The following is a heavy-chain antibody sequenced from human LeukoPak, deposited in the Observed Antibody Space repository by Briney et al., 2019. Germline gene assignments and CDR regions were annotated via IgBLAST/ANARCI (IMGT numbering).Heavy chain of an antibody. CDR3: AREYSAFDY. Sequence: SETLSLTCTVSGDPISSYSNYKWSWIRQPPGKGLEWIGYIYYHGSTNYNPSPKSRVTFSVDTSKNQFPLKLSSVTAADTAVYYCAREYSAFDYWGQGTLVTVSS. V-gene: IGHV4-61*01. J-gene: IGHJ4*02. D-gene: IGHD6-13*01. CDR2: IYYHGST. CDR1: GDPISSYSNYK.